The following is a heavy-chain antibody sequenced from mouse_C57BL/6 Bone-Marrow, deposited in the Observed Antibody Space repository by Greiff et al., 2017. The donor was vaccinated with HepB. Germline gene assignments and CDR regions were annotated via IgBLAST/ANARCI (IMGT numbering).Heavy chain of an antibody. J-gene: IGHJ1*03. Sequence: EVQLVESGGGLVQPKGSLKLSCAASGFTFNTYAMHWVRQAPGKGLEWVARIRSKSSNYATYYADSVKDRFTISRDDSQSMLYLQMNNLKTEDTAIYYGGGGGSAVVATPYGYFDVWGTGTTVTVSS. CDR1: GFTFNTYA. CDR2: IRSKSSNYAT. D-gene: IGHD1-1*01. V-gene: IGHV10-3*01. CDR3: GGGGSAVVATPYGYFDV.